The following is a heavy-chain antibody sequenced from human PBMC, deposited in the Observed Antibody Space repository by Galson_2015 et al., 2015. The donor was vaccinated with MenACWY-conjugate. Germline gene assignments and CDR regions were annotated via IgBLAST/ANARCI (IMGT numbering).Heavy chain of an antibody. D-gene: IGHD3-10*01. CDR3: AKDPHYYGSGSYYNEGVDWFDP. CDR1: GFTFSSYA. J-gene: IGHJ5*02. Sequence: SLRLSCAASGFTFSSYAMSWVRQAPGKGLEWVSAISGSGGSTYYADSVKGRFTISRDNSKNTLYLQMNSLRAEDTAVYYCAKDPHYYGSGSYYNEGVDWFDPWGQGTLVTVSS. CDR2: ISGSGGST. V-gene: IGHV3-23*01.